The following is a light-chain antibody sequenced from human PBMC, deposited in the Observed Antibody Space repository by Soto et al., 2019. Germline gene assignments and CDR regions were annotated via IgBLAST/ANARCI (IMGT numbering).Light chain of an antibody. CDR2: GAS. CDR1: QSFSSRR. Sequence: IVMTQSPATLSLSPGERATLSCRASQSFSSRRLAWYQQKPGQAPMFLIYGASTRPTGIPDRFSGRGSGTDFTLSISRLEAEEFSVYFWQQYGSPLPFGQGTRLENK. V-gene: IGKV3-20*01. J-gene: IGKJ5*01. CDR3: QQYGSPLP.